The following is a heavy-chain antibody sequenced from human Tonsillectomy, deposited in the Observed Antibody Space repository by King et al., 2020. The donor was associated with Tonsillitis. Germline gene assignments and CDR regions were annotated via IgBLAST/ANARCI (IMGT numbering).Heavy chain of an antibody. CDR2: ISAYNGNT. CDR1: GYTFTSYG. J-gene: IGHJ4*02. D-gene: IGHD6-13*01. Sequence: QLVQSGAEVKKPGASVKVSCKASGYTFTSYGINWVRQAPGQGLEWMGWISAYNGNTNYAQKLQGRVTMTTDTSTSTAYMELRSLRSDDTAVYYCARDLKYPLSYSSSWYPTDYWGQGTLVTVSS. CDR3: ARDLKYPLSYSSSWYPTDY. V-gene: IGHV1-18*01.